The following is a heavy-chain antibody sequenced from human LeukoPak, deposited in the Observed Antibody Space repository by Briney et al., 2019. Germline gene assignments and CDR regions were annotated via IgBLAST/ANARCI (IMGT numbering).Heavy chain of an antibody. D-gene: IGHD6-19*01. V-gene: IGHV3-21*04. CDR2: ISTSGTST. CDR3: AREASGWCKNPTADY. Sequence: GGSLRLSCAASGFTFSSYNMNWVRQAPGKGLEWVSSISTSGTSTYYADSVKGRFTISRDNARNSLYLQMNSLRAEDTAVYYCAREASGWCKNPTADYWGQGTLATVSS. J-gene: IGHJ4*02. CDR1: GFTFSSYN.